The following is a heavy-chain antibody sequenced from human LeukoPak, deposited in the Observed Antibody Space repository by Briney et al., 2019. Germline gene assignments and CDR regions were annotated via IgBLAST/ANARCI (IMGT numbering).Heavy chain of an antibody. V-gene: IGHV4-59*01. Sequence: ASETLSPTCTVSGGSIRSYYWSWIRQPPGKGLEWIGYIYYSGSTNYNPSLKSRVSISVDTSKNQFSLKLSSATAADTAVYYCARTGSTVTMLYPFDHWGQGTLVTVSS. CDR1: GGSIRSYY. CDR3: ARTGSTVTMLYPFDH. D-gene: IGHD4-17*01. J-gene: IGHJ4*02. CDR2: IYYSGST.